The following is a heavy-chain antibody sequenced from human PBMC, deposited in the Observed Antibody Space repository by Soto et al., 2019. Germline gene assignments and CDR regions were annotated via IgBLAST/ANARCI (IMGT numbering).Heavy chain of an antibody. J-gene: IGHJ1*01. D-gene: IGHD6-19*01. CDR1: GFSLSDHS. CDR2: VSFNGNIQ. V-gene: IGHV3-30*04. CDR3: AKGVPGIAVAGTGYFQH. Sequence: GGSLRLSCAASGFSLSDHSMHWVRQAPGKGLEWVAHVSFNGNIQQYSDSVKGRFTISRDNSKNTLYLQMNSLRAEDTAVYYCAKGVPGIAVAGTGYFQHWGQGTLVTVSS.